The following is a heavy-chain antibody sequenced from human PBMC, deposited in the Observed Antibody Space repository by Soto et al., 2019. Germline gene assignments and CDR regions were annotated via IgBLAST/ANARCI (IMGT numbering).Heavy chain of an antibody. V-gene: IGHV4-34*01. J-gene: IGHJ4*03. CDR2: ISQSGST. CDR3: ARGDSGSYFDY. CDR1: NGSFSGYY. Sequence: ETLSLTCAVYNGSFSGYYWNWIRQPPGKGLEWIGEISQSGSTDYNVSLKSRVTISVDRSKNQSSLKLRSVTAADTAVYYCARGDSGSYFDYWGQGNLVTVSS. D-gene: IGHD1-26*01.